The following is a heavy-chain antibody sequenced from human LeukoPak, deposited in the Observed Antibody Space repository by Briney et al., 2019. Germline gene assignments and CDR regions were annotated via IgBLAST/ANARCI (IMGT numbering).Heavy chain of an antibody. CDR2: ISASGGST. CDR3: ATDRDSGIPRFDL. CDR1: RFTFSSYA. V-gene: IGHV3-23*01. D-gene: IGHD3-10*01. J-gene: IGHJ5*02. Sequence: GGSLRLSCAASRFTFSSYAMSWVRQAPGRGLEWVSTISASGGSTYYADSLRVRFTISRDNSKNTLYLRMNSLRAEDTAVYYCATDRDSGIPRFDLWGQGTLVTVS.